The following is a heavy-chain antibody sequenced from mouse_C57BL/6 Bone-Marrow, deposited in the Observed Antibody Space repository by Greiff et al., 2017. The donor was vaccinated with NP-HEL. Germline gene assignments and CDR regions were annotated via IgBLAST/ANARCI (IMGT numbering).Heavy chain of an antibody. CDR1: GFNIKDYY. CDR2: IDPEDGDT. Sequence: EVQLQQSGAELVRPGASVKLSCTASGFNIKDYYMHWVKQRPEQGLEWIGRIDPEDGDTEYAAQFQGKATMTADTSSNTAYLQLSSLTSEDTAVYYCTTTIYYDYVLFAYWGQGTLVTVSA. J-gene: IGHJ3*01. D-gene: IGHD2-4*01. V-gene: IGHV14-1*01. CDR3: TTTIYYDYVLFAY.